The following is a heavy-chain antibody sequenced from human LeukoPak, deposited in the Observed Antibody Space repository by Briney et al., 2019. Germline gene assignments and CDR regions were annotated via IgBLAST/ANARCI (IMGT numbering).Heavy chain of an antibody. V-gene: IGHV4-34*01. D-gene: IGHD4-23*01. CDR3: ARGPPLDYGGDNWFDP. J-gene: IGHJ5*02. CDR2: INHSGST. Sequence: SETLSLTCAVYGGSFSGYYWSWVRQPPGKGLEWIGEINHSGSTNYNPSLKSRVTISVDTSKNQFSLKLSSVTAADTAVYYCARGPPLDYGGDNWFDPWGQGTLVTVSS. CDR1: GGSFSGYY.